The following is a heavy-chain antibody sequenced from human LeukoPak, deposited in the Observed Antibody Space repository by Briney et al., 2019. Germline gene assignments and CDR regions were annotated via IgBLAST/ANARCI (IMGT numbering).Heavy chain of an antibody. CDR3: ASGYYDSSGFDY. J-gene: IGHJ4*02. Sequence: PSETLSLTCTVSGASISTYFWSWIRQPPGKGLEWIGYIYSSGSTNYNPSLKSRVTISVDTSKNQFSLKLSSVTAADTAVYYCASGYYDSSGFDYWGQGTLVTVSS. CDR1: GASISTYF. V-gene: IGHV4-59*01. D-gene: IGHD3-22*01. CDR2: IYSSGST.